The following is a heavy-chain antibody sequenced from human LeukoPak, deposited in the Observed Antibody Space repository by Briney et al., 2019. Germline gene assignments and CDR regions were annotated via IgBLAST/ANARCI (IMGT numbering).Heavy chain of an antibody. Sequence: SETLSLTCTVSGGSISSSSYYWGWIRQPPGKGLEWIGSIYYSGSTYYNPSLKSRVTISVDTSKNQFSPKLSSVTAADTAVYYCARGSSGWFGGVLDYWGQGTLVTVSS. CDR3: ARGSSGWFGGVLDY. D-gene: IGHD6-19*01. CDR1: GGSISSSSYY. J-gene: IGHJ4*02. CDR2: IYYSGST. V-gene: IGHV4-39*07.